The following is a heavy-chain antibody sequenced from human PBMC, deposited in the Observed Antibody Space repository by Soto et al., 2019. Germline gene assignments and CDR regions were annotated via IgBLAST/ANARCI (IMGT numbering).Heavy chain of an antibody. J-gene: IGHJ6*02. D-gene: IGHD2-2*02. CDR1: GGSIISSSYY. CDR3: ARRLLGYCSSTSCYTDYYYGMDV. CDR2: IYYSGST. Sequence: PSETLSLTCTVSGGSIISSSYYFFCIREPPWNGLELIGSIYYSGSTYYNPSLKSRVTISVDTSKNQFSLKLSSVTAADTAVYYCARRLLGYCSSTSCYTDYYYGMDVWGQGTTVTVS. V-gene: IGHV4-39*01.